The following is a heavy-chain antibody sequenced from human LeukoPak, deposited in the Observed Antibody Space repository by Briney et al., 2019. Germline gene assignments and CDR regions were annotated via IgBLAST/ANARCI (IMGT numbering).Heavy chain of an antibody. CDR1: GGTFSSYA. J-gene: IGHJ3*02. Sequence: GASVKVSCKASGGTFSSYAISWVRQAPGQGLEWMGGIIPIFGTANYAQKFQGRVTITADESTSTAYMELSSLRSEDTAVYYCARVLSDSDAFDIWGQGTMVTVSS. CDR2: IIPIFGTA. CDR3: ARVLSDSDAFDI. V-gene: IGHV1-69*13. D-gene: IGHD3-22*01.